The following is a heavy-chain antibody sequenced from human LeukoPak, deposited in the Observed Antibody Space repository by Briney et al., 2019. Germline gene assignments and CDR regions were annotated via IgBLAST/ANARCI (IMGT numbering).Heavy chain of an antibody. CDR3: VRPLTGIYRDAFDT. CDR1: GFTFSSHW. J-gene: IGHJ3*02. Sequence: PGGTLRLSCAASGFTFSSHWMHWVRQATGKGLEWLSRINSDGTYPSYADPVKGRFPISRDNAKNTLILQMDRLRGEDTAVYFCVRPLTGIYRDAFDTWGQGTLVTVSS. D-gene: IGHD3-9*01. V-gene: IGHV3-74*01. CDR2: INSDGTYP.